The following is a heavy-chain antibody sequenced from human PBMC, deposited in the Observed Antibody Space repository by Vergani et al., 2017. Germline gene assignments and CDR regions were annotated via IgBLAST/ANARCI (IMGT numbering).Heavy chain of an antibody. CDR3: AKDLRGIVVVSVGWFDP. D-gene: IGHD2-2*01. V-gene: IGHV3-23*01. CDR1: VFTFSSYA. CDR2: ISGSGGST. Sequence: EVQLLESGGGLVQPGGSLRLSCAASVFTFSSYAMSWVRQAPGKGLEWVSAISGSGGSTYYADSVKGRFTISRDNSKNTLYLQMNSLRAEETAVYYCAKDLRGIVVVSVGWFDPWGQGTLVTVSS. J-gene: IGHJ5*02.